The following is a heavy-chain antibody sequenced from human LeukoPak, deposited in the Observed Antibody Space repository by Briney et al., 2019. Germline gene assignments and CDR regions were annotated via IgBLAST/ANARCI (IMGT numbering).Heavy chain of an antibody. CDR1: GYSFTSYW. Sequence: GESLKISCKGSGYSFTSYWIGWVRQMPGKGLEWMGIIYPGDSDTRYSPSFQGQVIISADKSISTAYLQWSSLKASDTAMYYCARMRVTYYYDSSGYYLYYFDYWGQGTLVTVSS. CDR3: ARMRVTYYYDSSGYYLYYFDY. J-gene: IGHJ4*02. D-gene: IGHD3-22*01. V-gene: IGHV5-51*01. CDR2: IYPGDSDT.